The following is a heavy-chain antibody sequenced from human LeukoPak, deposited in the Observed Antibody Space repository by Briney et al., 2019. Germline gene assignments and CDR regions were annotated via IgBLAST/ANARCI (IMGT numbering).Heavy chain of an antibody. V-gene: IGHV3-33*01. D-gene: IGHD3-22*01. CDR3: ARSIPRYDGSAYYPDY. CDR2: IWYDGSND. CDR1: GFTFSGYG. J-gene: IGHJ4*02. Sequence: PGGSQRLSCAASGFTFSGYGMHWVRQAPGKGLEWVAVIWYDGSNDDYADSVKGRFTISRDNSKNTLYLQMNSLRAEDTAMYYCARSIPRYDGSAYYPDYWGQGTLVTVSS.